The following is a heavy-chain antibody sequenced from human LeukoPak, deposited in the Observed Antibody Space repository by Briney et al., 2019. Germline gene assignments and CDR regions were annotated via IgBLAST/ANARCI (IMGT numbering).Heavy chain of an antibody. D-gene: IGHD2-2*02. CDR1: GGSISSYY. V-gene: IGHV4-59*08. Sequence: SETLSLTCTVSGGSISSYYWSWIRQPPGKGLEWIGYIYYSGSTNYNPSLKSRVTISVDTSKNQFSLKLSSVTAADTAVYYCARNSLLYSYYFDYWGQGTLVTVSS. J-gene: IGHJ4*02. CDR2: IYYSGST. CDR3: ARNSLLYSYYFDY.